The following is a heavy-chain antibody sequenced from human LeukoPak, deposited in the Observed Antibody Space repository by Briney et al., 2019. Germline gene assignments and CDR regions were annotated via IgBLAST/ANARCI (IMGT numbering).Heavy chain of an antibody. CDR3: ARKSYNWFDP. V-gene: IGHV4-34*01. CDR1: GGSFSGCY. CDR2: INHSGST. Sequence: SETLSLTCAVYGGSFSGCYWSWIRQPPGKGLEWIGEINHSGSTNYNPSLKSRVTISVDTSKNQFSLKLSSVTAADTAVYYCARKSYNWFDPWGQGTLVTVSS. J-gene: IGHJ5*02.